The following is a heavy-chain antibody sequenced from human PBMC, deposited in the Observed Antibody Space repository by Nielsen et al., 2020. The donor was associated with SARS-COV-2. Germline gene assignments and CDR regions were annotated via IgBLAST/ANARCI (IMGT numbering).Heavy chain of an antibody. J-gene: IGHJ4*02. Sequence: GESLKISCTASGFTFGDYGMSWFRLAPGKGLEWVADIKPDGSEKFYVDSVKGRFTISRDNAKNSMSLQMNSLRVEDTAVYYCVRDRYSGYGYFDLWGQGTQVTVSS. CDR2: IKPDGSEK. CDR3: VRDRYSGYGYFDL. CDR1: GFTFGDYG. D-gene: IGHD5-12*01. V-gene: IGHV3-7*01.